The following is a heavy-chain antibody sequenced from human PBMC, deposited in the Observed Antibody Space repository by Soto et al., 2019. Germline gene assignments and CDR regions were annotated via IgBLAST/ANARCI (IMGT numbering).Heavy chain of an antibody. CDR2: INHSGNT. V-gene: IGHV4-34*01. CDR1: GESSVANW. Sequence: SETPSLIYAVPGESSVANWWSWIRQPPGKGLEWIGEINHSGNTNYNPSLGGRVAISVDTSKNQFSLRLSSVTAADTALYFCASARWDYWGQG. J-gene: IGHJ4*02. CDR3: ASARWDY.